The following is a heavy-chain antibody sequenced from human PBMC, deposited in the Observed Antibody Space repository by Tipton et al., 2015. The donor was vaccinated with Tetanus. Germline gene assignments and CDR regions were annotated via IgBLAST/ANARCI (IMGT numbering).Heavy chain of an antibody. CDR3: ARGRLTYYYGSGSRGWFDP. V-gene: IGHV4-39*02. Sequence: TLSLTCSVSGGSINSVDYYWAWLRQPPGKGLEWIGYFFYSGSTNYNPSLKSRVIISVDTSKNHFFLQLSSVTAADTAVYYCARGRLTYYYGSGSRGWFDPWGQGTPVTVSS. CDR2: FFYSGST. D-gene: IGHD3-10*01. J-gene: IGHJ5*02. CDR1: GGSINSVDYY.